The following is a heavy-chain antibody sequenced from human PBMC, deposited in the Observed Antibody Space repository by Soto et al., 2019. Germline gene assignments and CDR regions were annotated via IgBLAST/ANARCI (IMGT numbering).Heavy chain of an antibody. Sequence: PSETLSLTCTVSGGSISSGGYYWSWIRQHPGKGLEWIGYIYYSGSTYYNPSLKSRVTISVDTSKNQFSLKLSSVTAADTAVYYCARARVVDIAAAGYFDYWGQGTLVTVSS. CDR1: GGSISSGGYY. CDR3: ARARVVDIAAAGYFDY. J-gene: IGHJ4*02. CDR2: IYYSGST. D-gene: IGHD6-13*01. V-gene: IGHV4-31*03.